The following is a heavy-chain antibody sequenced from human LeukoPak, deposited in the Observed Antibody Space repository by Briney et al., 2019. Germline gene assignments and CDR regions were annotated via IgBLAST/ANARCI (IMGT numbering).Heavy chain of an antibody. CDR2: IGPSGSDI. V-gene: IGHV3-48*01. J-gene: IGHJ4*02. CDR3: ARGKWDIVVVVAATAIDY. CDR1: GFTFGLYA. Sequence: GGSLRLSCAASGFTFGLYAMNWVRQAPGKGLEWISYIGPSGSDIYYADSVKGRFTISRDNAKDSLHLQMNSMRAEDTAVYYCARGKWDIVVVVAATAIDYWGQGTLVTVSS. D-gene: IGHD2-15*01.